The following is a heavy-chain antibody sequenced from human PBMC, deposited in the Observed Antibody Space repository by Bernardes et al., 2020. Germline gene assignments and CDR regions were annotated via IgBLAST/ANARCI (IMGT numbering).Heavy chain of an antibody. D-gene: IGHD3-10*01. J-gene: IGHJ4*02. Sequence: GGSLRLSCAASGFTFNKFAMHWVRQAPGKGLEWVAVISYDGSNKYDADSVKGRFTISRDNSKNILSLQMNSLRVEDTAVYYCARLSFGSLEMSAIRESGPLMADDYWGQGTLVTVSS. CDR2: ISYDGSNK. V-gene: IGHV3-30*04. CDR1: GFTFNKFA. CDR3: ARLSFGSLEMSAIRESGPLMADDY.